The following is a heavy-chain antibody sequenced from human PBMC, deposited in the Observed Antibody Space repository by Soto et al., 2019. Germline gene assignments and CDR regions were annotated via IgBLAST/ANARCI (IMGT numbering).Heavy chain of an antibody. D-gene: IGHD3-10*01. CDR1: GDSVSSCGAY. Sequence: PSETLSLTCTVSGDSVSSCGAYWSWIRQHPGKGLEWIGYIYYSGSASYTPSLKSRLTISLDTSQNQVSLRLSSVTAADTAVYYCARLKSRYYKIISYSFDCWGRGALVTVSS. CDR3: ARLKSRYYKIISYSFDC. V-gene: IGHV4-31*03. J-gene: IGHJ4*02. CDR2: IYYSGSA.